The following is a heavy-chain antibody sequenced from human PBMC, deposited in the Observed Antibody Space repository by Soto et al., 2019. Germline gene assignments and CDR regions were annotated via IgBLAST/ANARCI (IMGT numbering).Heavy chain of an antibody. J-gene: IGHJ6*02. CDR2: IYSGGST. CDR1: GFTVSSNY. V-gene: IGHV3-53*01. CDR3: AGGYSGYDFGDYYYGMDV. Sequence: PGGSLRLSCAASGFTVSSNYMSWVRQAPGKGLEWVSVIYSGGSTYYADSVKGRFTISRDNSKNTLYLQMNSLRAEDTAVYYCAGGYSGYDFGDYYYGMDVWGQGTTVTVSS. D-gene: IGHD5-12*01.